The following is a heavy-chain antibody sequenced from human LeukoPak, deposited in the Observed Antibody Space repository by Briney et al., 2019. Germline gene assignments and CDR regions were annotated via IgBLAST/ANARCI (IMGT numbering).Heavy chain of an antibody. Sequence: GGSLRLSCAASGFTFNDFAMTWVSQAPGKGLEWVSSIGDAGTYYADSVKGRFTISRDNSKNMLYLQLNSLRAGDTAMYYCAKNLGPFDVRGQGTMVTVSS. CDR3: AKNLGPFDV. D-gene: IGHD3-16*01. CDR1: GFTFNDFA. CDR2: IGDAGT. J-gene: IGHJ3*01. V-gene: IGHV3-23*01.